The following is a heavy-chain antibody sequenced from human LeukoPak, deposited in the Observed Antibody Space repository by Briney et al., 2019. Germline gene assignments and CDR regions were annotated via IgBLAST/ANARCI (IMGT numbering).Heavy chain of an antibody. V-gene: IGHV3-48*01. CDR1: GFTFSSYS. D-gene: IGHD2-8*01. CDR2: ISSSSSTI. Sequence: GGSLRLSCAASGFTFSSYSMNWVRQAPGKGLEWVSYISSSSSTIYYADSVKGRFTISRDNAKNSLYLQMNSLRAEDTAVYYCAGESQWGSPNWFDPWGQGTLVTVSS. CDR3: AGESQWGSPNWFDP. J-gene: IGHJ5*02.